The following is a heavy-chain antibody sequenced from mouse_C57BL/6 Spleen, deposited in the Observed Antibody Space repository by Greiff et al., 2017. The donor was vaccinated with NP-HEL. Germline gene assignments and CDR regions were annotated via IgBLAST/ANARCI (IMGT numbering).Heavy chain of an antibody. CDR2: ISYDGSN. J-gene: IGHJ3*01. D-gene: IGHD4-1*01. CDR3: ARLGGPWFAY. CDR1: GYSITSGYY. V-gene: IGHV3-6*01. Sequence: EVKLQESGPGLVKPSQSLSLTCSVTGYSITSGYYWNWIRQFPGNKLEWMGYISYDGSNNYNPSLKNRISITRDTSKNQFFLKLNSVTTEDTATYYCARLGGPWFAYWGQGTLVTVSA.